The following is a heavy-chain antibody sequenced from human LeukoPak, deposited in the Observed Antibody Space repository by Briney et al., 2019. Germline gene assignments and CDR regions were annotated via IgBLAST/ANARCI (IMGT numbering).Heavy chain of an antibody. Sequence: PGGSLRLSCAASGFTFSSYSMNWVRQAPGKGLEWVSSISSSSSYIYYADSVKGRFTISRDNAKNSLYLQMNSLRAEDTAVYYCARIKTVAGMQYYYYYMDVWGKGTTVTVSS. J-gene: IGHJ6*03. CDR1: GFTFSSYS. CDR3: ARIKTVAGMQYYYYYMDV. V-gene: IGHV3-21*01. CDR2: ISSSSSYI. D-gene: IGHD6-19*01.